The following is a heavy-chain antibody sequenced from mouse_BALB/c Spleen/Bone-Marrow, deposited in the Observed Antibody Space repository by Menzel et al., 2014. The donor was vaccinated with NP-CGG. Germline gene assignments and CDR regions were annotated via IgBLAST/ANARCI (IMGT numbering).Heavy chain of an antibody. CDR3: NAEHGNYHYFDY. Sequence: VQLKESGAELVRSGASVKLSCTASGFNIKDYYMHWVEQRPEQGLEWIGWIDPGNGGTEYAPKFQGKATMTADTSSNTAYLQLSSLTSEDTAVYYCNAEHGNYHYFDYWGQGTTLTVSS. J-gene: IGHJ2*01. CDR2: IDPGNGGT. CDR1: GFNIKDYY. V-gene: IGHV14-4*02. D-gene: IGHD6-1*01.